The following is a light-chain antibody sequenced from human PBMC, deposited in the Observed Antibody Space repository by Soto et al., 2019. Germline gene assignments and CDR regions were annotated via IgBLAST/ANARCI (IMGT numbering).Light chain of an antibody. J-gene: IGLJ2*01. CDR3: SSYSSSSALDVI. CDR1: NRDVGGYNY. CDR2: EVT. V-gene: IGLV2-14*01. Sequence: QSVLAQPASVSGSPGQSITISCAGTNRDVGGYNYVSWYQQYPGKAPELIIYEVTYRPSGVSNRFSGSKSGNTASLTISGLQAEDEADYYCSSYSSSSALDVIFGGGTKVTVL.